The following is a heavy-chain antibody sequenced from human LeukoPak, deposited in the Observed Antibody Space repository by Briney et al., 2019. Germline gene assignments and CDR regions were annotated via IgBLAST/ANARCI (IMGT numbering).Heavy chain of an antibody. Sequence: GASLRLSCAASGLNFRAYGMSWVRQAPGKGLEWVAVIWYDGSNKYYADSVKGRFTISRDNSKNTLYLQMNSLRAEDTAVYYCARDKAGYFDYWGQGTLVTVSS. J-gene: IGHJ4*02. CDR3: ARDKAGYFDY. CDR1: GLNFRAYG. V-gene: IGHV3-33*08. CDR2: IWYDGSNK.